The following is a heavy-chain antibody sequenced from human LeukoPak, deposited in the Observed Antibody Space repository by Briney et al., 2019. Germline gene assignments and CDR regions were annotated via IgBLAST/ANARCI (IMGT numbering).Heavy chain of an antibody. J-gene: IGHJ5*02. D-gene: IGHD3/OR15-3a*01. CDR1: GFTFDEYA. CDR2: ISWNSGSI. V-gene: IGHV3-9*01. Sequence: PGGSLRLSCAASGFTFDEYAMHWVRRAPGKGLEWVSGISWNSGSIGYADSVKGRFTISRDNAKNSLYLQMNSLRAEDTALYYCAKDISDFGSNWFDPWGQGTLVTVSS. CDR3: AKDISDFGSNWFDP.